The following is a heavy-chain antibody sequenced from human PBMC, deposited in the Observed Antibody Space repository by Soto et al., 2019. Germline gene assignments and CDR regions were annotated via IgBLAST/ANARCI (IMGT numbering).Heavy chain of an antibody. CDR2: ISGSGGST. J-gene: IGHJ4*02. CDR3: ANHYGDNADFHS. Sequence: PGGSLRLSCAASGFTFSSYAMSWVRQAPGNGLEWVSAISGSGGSTYDADSVKGRFTISRDNSKDTLYLQMNSLRAEDTAVYYCANHYGDNADFHSWGQGTQVTVSS. D-gene: IGHD4-17*01. V-gene: IGHV3-23*01. CDR1: GFTFSSYA.